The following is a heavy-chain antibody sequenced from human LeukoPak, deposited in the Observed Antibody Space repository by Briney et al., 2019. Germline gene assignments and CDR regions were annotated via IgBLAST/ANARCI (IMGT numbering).Heavy chain of an antibody. V-gene: IGHV4-39*01. CDR2: IYYSGST. CDR1: GGSISSSSYY. D-gene: IGHD5-12*01. J-gene: IGHJ4*02. CDR3: ARFQRGYSGYEGVGGYYFDY. Sequence: SETLSLTCTVSGGSISSSSYYWGWIRQPPGKGLEWIGSIYYSGSTFYNPSLKSRLTISVDTSKNQFSLRLSSVTAADTAVYYCARFQRGYSGYEGVGGYYFDYWGQGTLVTVSS.